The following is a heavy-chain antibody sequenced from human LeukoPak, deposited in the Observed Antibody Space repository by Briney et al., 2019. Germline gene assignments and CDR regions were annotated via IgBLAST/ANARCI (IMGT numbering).Heavy chain of an antibody. CDR2: VDPEDGET. Sequence: ASVKISCKVSGYTFTDYYMHWVQQAPGKGLECMGLVDPEDGETIYAEKFQGRVTITADTSTDTAYMELSSLRSEDTAVYYCATVDYYDSSGLDYWGQGTLVTVSS. V-gene: IGHV1-69-2*01. D-gene: IGHD3-22*01. CDR1: GYTFTDYY. CDR3: ATVDYYDSSGLDY. J-gene: IGHJ4*02.